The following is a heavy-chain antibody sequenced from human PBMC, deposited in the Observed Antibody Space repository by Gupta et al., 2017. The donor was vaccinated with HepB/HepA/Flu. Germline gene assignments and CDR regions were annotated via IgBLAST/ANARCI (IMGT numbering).Heavy chain of an antibody. CDR1: GFTFSSYE. Sequence: EVQLVESGGALVQPGGSLRLSCAASGFTFSSYEMNWGRQAPGKGLEWVSYISSSGSTIYYADSVKGRFTISRDNAKNSLYLQMNSLRAEDTAVYYCARGGGLWFGELLGFDYWGQGTLVTVSS. D-gene: IGHD3-10*01. V-gene: IGHV3-48*03. CDR2: ISSSGSTI. J-gene: IGHJ4*02. CDR3: ARGGGLWFGELLGFDY.